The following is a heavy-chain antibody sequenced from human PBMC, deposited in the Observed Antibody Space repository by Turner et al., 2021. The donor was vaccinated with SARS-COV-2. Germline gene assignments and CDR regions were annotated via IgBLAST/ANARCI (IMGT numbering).Heavy chain of an antibody. J-gene: IGHJ6*02. CDR1: GLTVSSNY. D-gene: IGHD3-10*01. Sequence: EVQLVESGGGLIQPGGSLRLSCAASGLTVSSNYMSWVRQAPGKGLEWVSVIYSGGGTYYVDSVKGRFTISRDNSKNTLYLQMNSLRAEDTAVYYCARDLGPYGMDVWGQGTTVTVSS. CDR3: ARDLGPYGMDV. CDR2: IYSGGGT. V-gene: IGHV3-53*01.